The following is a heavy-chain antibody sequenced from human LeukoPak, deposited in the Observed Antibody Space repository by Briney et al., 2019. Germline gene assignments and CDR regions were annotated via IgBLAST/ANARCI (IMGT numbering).Heavy chain of an antibody. CDR2: ISGSGGST. J-gene: IGHJ4*02. V-gene: IGHV3-23*01. CDR3: AKDRVQGKGTYYFDY. D-gene: IGHD1-1*01. Sequence: GGSLRLSCAASGFTFSSYAMSWVRQAPGKGLELGSAISGSGGSTYYADSVKGRFTISRDNSKNTLYLQMNSLRAEDTAVYYCAKDRVQGKGTYYFDYWGQGTLVTVSS. CDR1: GFTFSSYA.